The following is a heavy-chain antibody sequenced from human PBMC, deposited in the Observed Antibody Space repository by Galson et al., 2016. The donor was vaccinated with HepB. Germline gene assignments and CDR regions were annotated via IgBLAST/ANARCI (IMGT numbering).Heavy chain of an antibody. CDR2: INPDSGGT. V-gene: IGHV1-2*04. CDR1: GYTFTGYY. J-gene: IGHJ4*02. D-gene: IGHD3-10*01. CDR3: ARRGLLWFGEVPLDY. Sequence: SVKVSCKASGYTFTGYYIHWVRQAPGQGLEWMGWINPDSGGTNYAQKFQGWVSMTRDSSVSTAYMELSRLKSDDTAVYYCARRGLLWFGEVPLDYWGQGTLVTVSS.